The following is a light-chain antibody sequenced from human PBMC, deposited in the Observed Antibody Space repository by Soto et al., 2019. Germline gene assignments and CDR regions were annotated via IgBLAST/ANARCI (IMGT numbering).Light chain of an antibody. CDR3: SSYAGTYIHVV. CDR2: EVN. CDR1: SSDVGAYNY. J-gene: IGLJ2*01. Sequence: QYALTQPPSASGSPGQSVTISCTGTSSDVGAYNYVSWYQQHPGNAPTLMIYEVNKRPSGVPDRLSGSKSGNTASLTVSGLQAEDEAEYYCSSYAGTYIHVVFGGGTKLTVL. V-gene: IGLV2-8*01.